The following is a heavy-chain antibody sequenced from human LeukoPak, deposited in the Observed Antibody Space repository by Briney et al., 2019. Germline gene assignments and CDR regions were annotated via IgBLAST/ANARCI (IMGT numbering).Heavy chain of an antibody. CDR3: ARAKVTKYGMDV. V-gene: IGHV3-30-3*01. CDR1: GFTFSSYA. CDR2: ISYDGSNK. J-gene: IGHJ6*02. Sequence: GGSLRLSCAASGFTFSSYAMHWVRQAPGKGLEWVAVISYDGSNKYYADSVKGRFTISRDNSKNTLYLQMNSRRAEDTAVYYCARAKVTKYGMDVWGQGTTVTVSS. D-gene: IGHD2-8*01.